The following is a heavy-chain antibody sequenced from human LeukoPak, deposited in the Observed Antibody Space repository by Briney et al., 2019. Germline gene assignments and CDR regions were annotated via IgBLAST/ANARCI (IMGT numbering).Heavy chain of an antibody. D-gene: IGHD2/OR15-2a*01. CDR3: ARAFRARYFDL. Sequence: SETLSLTCTVSGGSITTSSYYWGWIRQPPGKGLEWIGMIYYSGSTYYNPSLKGRVTISVDTSKNQFSLKLSSVTAGDTAVYYCARAFRARYFDLWGRGTLVTVSS. CDR1: GGSITTSSYY. V-gene: IGHV4-39*01. J-gene: IGHJ2*01. CDR2: IYYSGST.